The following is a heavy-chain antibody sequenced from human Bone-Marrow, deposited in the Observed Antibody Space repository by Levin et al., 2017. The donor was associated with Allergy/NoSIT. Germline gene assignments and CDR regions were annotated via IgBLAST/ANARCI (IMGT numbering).Heavy chain of an antibody. CDR3: ARHYLKTGYPLYYYYYYGMDV. CDR2: IIPIFGTA. V-gene: IGHV1-69*13. CDR1: GGTFSSYA. D-gene: IGHD3-9*01. Sequence: SVKVSCKASGGTFSSYAISWVRQAPGQGLEWMGGIIPIFGTANYAQKFQGRVTITADESTSTAYMELSSLRSEDTAVYYCARHYLKTGYPLYYYYYYGMDVWGQGTTVTVSS. J-gene: IGHJ6*02.